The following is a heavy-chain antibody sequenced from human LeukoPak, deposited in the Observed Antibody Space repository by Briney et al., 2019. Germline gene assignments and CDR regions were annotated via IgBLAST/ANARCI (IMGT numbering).Heavy chain of an antibody. V-gene: IGHV4-39*01. Sequence: PSETLSLTCTVSGGSISSSSYYWGWIRQPPGKGLEWIGSIYYSGSTYYNPSLKSRVTISVDTSKNQFSLKLSSVTAADTAVYYCARLSLREYSDYWGQGTLVTVSS. CDR1: GGSISSSSYY. CDR2: IYYSGST. J-gene: IGHJ4*02. D-gene: IGHD5-24*01. CDR3: ARLSLREYSDY.